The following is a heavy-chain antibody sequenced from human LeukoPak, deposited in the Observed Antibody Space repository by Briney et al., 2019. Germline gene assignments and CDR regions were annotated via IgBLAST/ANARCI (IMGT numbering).Heavy chain of an antibody. CDR1: GYTFTHYG. CDR2: IDGYNGDT. CDR3: TRDPNGNLDFDY. J-gene: IGHJ4*02. D-gene: IGHD2-8*01. Sequence: ASVKVSCKASGYTFTHYGISWVRQAPGQGLEWMGWIDGYNGDTNYAQKFQGRVTMTTDTSTTTAYMELRSLRSDDTAVYYCTRDPNGNLDFDYWGQGTLVTVSS. V-gene: IGHV1-18*01.